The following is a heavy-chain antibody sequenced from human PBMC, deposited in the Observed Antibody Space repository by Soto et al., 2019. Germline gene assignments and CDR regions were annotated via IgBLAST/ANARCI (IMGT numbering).Heavy chain of an antibody. Sequence: TSETLSLTCAVYGGSFSGYYWSWIRQPPGKGLEWIGEINHSGSTNYNPSLKSRVTISVDTSKNQFSLKLSSVTAADTAVYYCAREDIVAMNWFDPWGQGTLVTVSS. D-gene: IGHD5-12*01. CDR3: AREDIVAMNWFDP. J-gene: IGHJ5*02. CDR2: INHSGST. V-gene: IGHV4-34*01. CDR1: GGSFSGYY.